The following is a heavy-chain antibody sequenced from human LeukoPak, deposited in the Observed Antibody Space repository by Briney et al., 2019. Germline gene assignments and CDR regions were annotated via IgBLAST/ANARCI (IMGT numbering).Heavy chain of an antibody. CDR3: AKENYGYAFDY. CDR2: ISGSGINT. CDR1: GFTFSSYG. J-gene: IGHJ4*02. V-gene: IGHV3-23*01. D-gene: IGHD4-17*01. Sequence: PGGTLRLSCAASGFTFSSYGMNWVRQAPGKGLEWVSAISGSGINTYYADSVKGRFTIPRDNSKNTLYLQMNSLRAEDTAVYYCAKENYGYAFDYWGQGTLVTVSS.